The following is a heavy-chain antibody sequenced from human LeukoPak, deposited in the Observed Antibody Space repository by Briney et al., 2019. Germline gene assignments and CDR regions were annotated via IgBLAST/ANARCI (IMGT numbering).Heavy chain of an antibody. D-gene: IGHD2-2*01. Sequence: PGGSLRLPCAASGFTFSSYSMNWVRQAPGKGLEWVSSIFSSSSYIYYADSVKGRFTISRDNAKNSLYLQMNSLGPDDTAVYYCARLYCSSTSCSDYWGQGTLVTVSS. V-gene: IGHV3-21*01. J-gene: IGHJ4*02. CDR3: ARLYCSSTSCSDY. CDR1: GFTFSSYS. CDR2: IFSSSSYI.